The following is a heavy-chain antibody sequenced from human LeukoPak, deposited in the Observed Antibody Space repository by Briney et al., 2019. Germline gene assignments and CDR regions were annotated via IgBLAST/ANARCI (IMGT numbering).Heavy chain of an antibody. CDR2: ISYDGSNK. J-gene: IGHJ3*02. V-gene: IGHV3-30-3*01. CDR3: AALGGWYI. Sequence: GRSLRLSCAAPGFTFSSYAMHWVRQAPGKGLEWVAVISYDGSNKYYADSVKGRFTISRDNSKNTLYLQMNSLRAEDTGVYYCAALGGWYIWGQGTMVTVSS. CDR1: GFTFSSYA.